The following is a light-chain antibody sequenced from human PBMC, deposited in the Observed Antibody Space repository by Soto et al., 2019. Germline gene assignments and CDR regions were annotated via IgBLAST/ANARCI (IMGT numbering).Light chain of an antibody. Sequence: QSVLTQPPSASGTPGQRVTIFCSGSSSNIGSNTVNWYQQLPGTAPKLLIYSNNQRPSGVPDRFSGSKSGSSASLAISGLQSEDDADFYCAAWDDSLNGVVFGEGTKVTVL. V-gene: IGLV1-44*01. CDR3: AAWDDSLNGVV. J-gene: IGLJ2*01. CDR1: SSNIGSNT. CDR2: SNN.